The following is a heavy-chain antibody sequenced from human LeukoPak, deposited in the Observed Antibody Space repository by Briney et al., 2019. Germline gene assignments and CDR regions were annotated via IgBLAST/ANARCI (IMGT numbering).Heavy chain of an antibody. J-gene: IGHJ6*03. CDR1: GFTFSDYY. CDR2: ISSSGSTI. D-gene: IGHD1-1*01. V-gene: IGHV3-11*01. CDR3: AKGSDWNLLLGYMDV. Sequence: GGSLRLSCAASGFTFSDYYMSWIRQAPGKGLEWVSYISSSGSTIYYADSVKGRFTISRDNAKNSLYLQMNSLRTEDTALYYCAKGSDWNLLLGYMDVWGKGTTVTVSS.